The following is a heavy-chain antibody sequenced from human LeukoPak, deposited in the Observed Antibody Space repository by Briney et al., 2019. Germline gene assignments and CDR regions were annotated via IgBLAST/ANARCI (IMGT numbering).Heavy chain of an antibody. CDR1: GGSISSYY. CDR3: ARDQGGEFDY. CDR2: IYYSGST. V-gene: IGHV4-59*01. J-gene: IGHJ4*02. D-gene: IGHD4-17*01. Sequence: SETLSLTCTVSGGSISSYYWSWIRQPPGKGLEWIGYIYYSGSTNYNPSLKSRVTISVDTSKDQLSLRQTSVTAADTAVYYCARDQGGEFDYWGQGTLVTVSS.